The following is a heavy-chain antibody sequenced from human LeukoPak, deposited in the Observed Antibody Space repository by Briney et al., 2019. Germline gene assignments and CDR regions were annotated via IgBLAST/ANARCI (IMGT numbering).Heavy chain of an antibody. CDR1: GGSFSGYY. CDR2: INHSGST. D-gene: IGHD3-22*01. CDR3: ARSTGGYYNYYYYYMDV. J-gene: IGHJ6*03. V-gene: IGHV4-34*01. Sequence: WETLSLTCAVYGGSFSGYYGSWIRQPPGKGLEWNGEINHSGSTNYNPSLKSRVTISVDTSKNQFSLKLSSATAADTAVYYCARSTGGYYNYYYYYMDVWGKGTTVTVSS.